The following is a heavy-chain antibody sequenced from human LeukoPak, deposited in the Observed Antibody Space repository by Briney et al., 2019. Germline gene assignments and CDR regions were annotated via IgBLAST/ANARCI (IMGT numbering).Heavy chain of an antibody. Sequence: GSLRLSCAASGIFFKNFNMNLVRQAPGKGLEWVSSISSRPSDMYYADSVKGRFTISRDNARNSLFLQMNSLRAEDTAVYYCARRGSGFDYWGQGTVVTVSS. CDR1: GIFFKNFN. D-gene: IGHD6-19*01. J-gene: IGHJ4*02. CDR2: ISSRPSDM. V-gene: IGHV3-21*01. CDR3: ARRGSGFDY.